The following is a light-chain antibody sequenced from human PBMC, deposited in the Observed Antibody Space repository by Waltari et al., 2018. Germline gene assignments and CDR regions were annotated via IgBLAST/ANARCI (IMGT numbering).Light chain of an antibody. CDR3: SSYTQSRTRV. CDR2: GVT. Sequence: QSALTQSASVSGSPGQSITISCTGTSRDVGAYNLVSWYQHLPGRAPKLILSGVTKRPSGISARFFGSKSGNPASLTISGLQSEDEADYYCSSYTQSRTRVFGGGTKVTVL. CDR1: SRDVGAYNL. V-gene: IGLV2-23*02. J-gene: IGLJ3*02.